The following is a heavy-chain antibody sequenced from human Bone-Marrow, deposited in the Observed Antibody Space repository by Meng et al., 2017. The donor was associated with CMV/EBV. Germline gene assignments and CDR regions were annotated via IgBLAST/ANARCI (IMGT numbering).Heavy chain of an antibody. Sequence: GESLKTFRGASGLTFNDPWMTWVRQAPGKGPEWVGRIKSTTDGGTTNYAAPVKGRFTISRDDSKNMLYLQMNTLKPEDTAVYYCATEGLYRYGRDLASWGQGPRVTGSS. CDR3: ATEGLYRYGRDLAS. J-gene: IGHJ4*02. CDR2: IKSTTDGGTT. CDR1: GLTFNDPW. D-gene: IGHD5-18*01. V-gene: IGHV3-15*01.